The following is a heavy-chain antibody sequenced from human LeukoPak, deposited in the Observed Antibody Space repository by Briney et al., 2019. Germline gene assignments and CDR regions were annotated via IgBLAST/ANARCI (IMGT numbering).Heavy chain of an antibody. CDR2: ISGSGGST. J-gene: IGHJ5*02. D-gene: IGHD2-21*01. Sequence: AGGSLRLSCAASGFTFSTFAMNWVRQAPGKGLECVSGISGSGGSTYYADSVKGRFTISRDNAQNMLYLQMNSLRAEDTAVYYCAKIVDPWGQGTLVTVSS. V-gene: IGHV3-23*01. CDR3: AKIVDP. CDR1: GFTFSTFA.